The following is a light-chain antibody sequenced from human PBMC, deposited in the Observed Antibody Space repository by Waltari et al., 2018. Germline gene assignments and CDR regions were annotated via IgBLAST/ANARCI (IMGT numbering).Light chain of an antibody. Sequence: QSALTQPASVSGSPGQSITISCTGTNNDVGAYNFVSWYQQHPGKAPKLMIHEVSNRPSGVSNRVAGSKSGNPASLTIAGLQAEDEADYHCSSYTRSHTYVFGPGTTVTVL. V-gene: IGLV2-14*01. CDR1: NNDVGAYNF. CDR3: SSYTRSHTYV. J-gene: IGLJ1*01. CDR2: EVS.